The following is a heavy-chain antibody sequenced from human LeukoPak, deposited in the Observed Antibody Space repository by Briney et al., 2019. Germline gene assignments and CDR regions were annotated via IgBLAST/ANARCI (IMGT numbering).Heavy chain of an antibody. D-gene: IGHD2-21*01. CDR3: ARGRVIRDHFQH. Sequence: PGGSLRLSCAASGFTFTRHWMHWVRQAPGKGLEWVSRIKTDGTNTIYADFVEGRFTISRDKAKNSLYLQMNSLRAEDTAVYYCARGRVIRDHFQHWGQGTLVTVSS. V-gene: IGHV3-74*01. CDR1: GFTFTRHW. CDR2: IKTDGTNT. J-gene: IGHJ1*01.